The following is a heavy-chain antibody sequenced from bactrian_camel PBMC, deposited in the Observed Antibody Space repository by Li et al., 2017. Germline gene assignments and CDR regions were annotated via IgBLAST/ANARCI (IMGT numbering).Heavy chain of an antibody. D-gene: IGHD4*01. CDR1: GYSGGGVC. CDR2: IGRDGSNT. Sequence: VQLVESGGGSVQTGGSLKLSCSVTVAPGYSGGGVCVGWFRQAPGKGLEWVTSIGRDGSNTYYAESVKGRFTISRDNAKNTVYLQMNDLTSEDTALYYCATSIMPRRPTLATSRAFGYWGQGTQVTVS. CDR3: ATSIMPRRPTLATSRAFGY. J-gene: IGHJ6*01. V-gene: IGHV3-2*01.